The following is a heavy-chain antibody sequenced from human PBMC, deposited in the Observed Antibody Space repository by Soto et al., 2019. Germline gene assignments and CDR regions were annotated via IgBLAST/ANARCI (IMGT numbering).Heavy chain of an antibody. CDR1: GFTFSDHY. D-gene: IGHD1-1*01. V-gene: IGHV3-11*06. J-gene: IGHJ4*02. CDR3: VRSGDNYNLLDY. Sequence: PGGSLRLSCAAAGFTFSDHYMSWIRPAPGKGLEWIGYSSNSGSFTRYADSVKGRFSISRDNAKNSLYLQINSLRGDDTATYFCVRSGDNYNLLDYWGQGTPVTVSS. CDR2: SSNSGSFT.